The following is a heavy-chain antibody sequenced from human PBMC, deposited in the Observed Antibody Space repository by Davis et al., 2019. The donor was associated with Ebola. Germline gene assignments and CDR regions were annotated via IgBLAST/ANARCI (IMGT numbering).Heavy chain of an antibody. J-gene: IGHJ4*02. Sequence: ASVKVSCKASGYTFTGYYMHWVRQAPGQGLEWMGWINPNSGGTNYAQKFQGRVTMTTDTSTSTAYMELRSLRSDDTAVYYCARVDSSSLDYWGQGTLVTVSS. CDR2: INPNSGGT. D-gene: IGHD6-13*01. V-gene: IGHV1-2*02. CDR1: GYTFTGYY. CDR3: ARVDSSSLDY.